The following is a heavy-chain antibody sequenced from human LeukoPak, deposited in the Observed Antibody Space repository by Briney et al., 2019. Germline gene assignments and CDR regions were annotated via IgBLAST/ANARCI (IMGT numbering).Heavy chain of an antibody. J-gene: IGHJ4*02. Sequence: SETLSLTCTVSGGSISSYYWSWIRQPPGKGLEWIGYIHYSGSTNYSPSLKSRVTISVDTSKNRFSLRLTSLTAADTAVYYCARGGDYGDYGSPHDYWGQGTLVIVSS. CDR3: ARGGDYGDYGSPHDY. CDR2: IHYSGST. V-gene: IGHV4-59*08. D-gene: IGHD4-17*01. CDR1: GGSISSYY.